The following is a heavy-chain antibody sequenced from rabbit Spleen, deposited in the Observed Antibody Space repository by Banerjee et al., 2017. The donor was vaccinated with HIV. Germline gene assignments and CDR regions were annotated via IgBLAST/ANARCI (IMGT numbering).Heavy chain of an antibody. J-gene: IGHJ6*01. CDR3: ARDTSSSFSSYGMDL. D-gene: IGHD1-1*01. CDR2: IDTGSSGFT. Sequence: ESGGDLVKPGASLTLTCIASGVSFSGNSYMCWVRQAPGKGLEWIACIDTGSSGFTYFASWAKGRFTISKTSSTTVTLQMTSLTAADTATYFCARDTSSSFSSYGMDLWGPGTLVTVS. V-gene: IGHV1S40*01. CDR1: GVSFSGNSY.